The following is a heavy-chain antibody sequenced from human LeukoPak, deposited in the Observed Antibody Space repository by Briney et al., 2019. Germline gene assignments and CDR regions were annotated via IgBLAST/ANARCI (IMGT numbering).Heavy chain of an antibody. D-gene: IGHD4-17*01. CDR2: ITGGGGA. V-gene: IGHV3-23*01. CDR1: GLSFSSFA. Sequence: PGGSLRLSCVASGLSFSSFAMTWVRQAPGKGLEWVSEITGGGGANHADSVKGRFTISRDNSQNTLYLQMTSLRAEDTAIYFCAKGKGMVYQYYGFDRWGPGTLVTVPS. J-gene: IGHJ4*02. CDR3: AKGKGMVYQYYGFDR.